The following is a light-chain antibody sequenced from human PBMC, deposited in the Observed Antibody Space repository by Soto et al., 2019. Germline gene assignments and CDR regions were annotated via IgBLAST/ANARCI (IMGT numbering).Light chain of an antibody. J-gene: IGKJ4*02. Sequence: DIQMTQSPSTLSASVGDRVTISCRASQSVGSWLAWYQQKPGKAPKFLIYDASTLESGVPSRFSGSGSGTEFTLNISSLQPDDFATYYCQQYDKNPLTFGGGTKVEI. CDR2: DAS. V-gene: IGKV1-5*01. CDR3: QQYDKNPLT. CDR1: QSVGSW.